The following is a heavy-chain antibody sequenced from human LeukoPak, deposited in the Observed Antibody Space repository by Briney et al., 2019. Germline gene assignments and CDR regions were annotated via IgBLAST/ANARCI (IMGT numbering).Heavy chain of an antibody. V-gene: IGHV4-4*07. CDR2: IYTRGST. D-gene: IGHD3-22*01. Sequence: SETLSLTCTVSGGSITSYYWSWIRQPAGKGLEWIGRIYTRGSTKYSPSLKSRVTFSVDTSKNQFSLRLSSVTAADTAVYYCAGEGHYYDDTGYYYGGEDYWGQGTLVTVSS. J-gene: IGHJ4*02. CDR3: AGEGHYYDDTGYYYGGEDY. CDR1: GGSITSYY.